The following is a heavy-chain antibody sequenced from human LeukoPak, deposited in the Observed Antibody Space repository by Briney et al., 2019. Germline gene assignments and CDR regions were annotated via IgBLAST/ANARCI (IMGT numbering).Heavy chain of an antibody. CDR2: VYSTGTT. V-gene: IGHV4-4*07. D-gene: IGHD4-23*01. CDR1: GGSLSGYY. Sequence: SEALSVTCIVSGGSLSGYYWSWIRPAAGKGLEWIGRVYSTGTTNYNPSLVSRATLSLDTSKNQFSRKVRSVTAADTAVYFWARGSYGGDTGYYFDYWGQGTLVTVSS. CDR3: ARGSYGGDTGYYFDY. J-gene: IGHJ4*02.